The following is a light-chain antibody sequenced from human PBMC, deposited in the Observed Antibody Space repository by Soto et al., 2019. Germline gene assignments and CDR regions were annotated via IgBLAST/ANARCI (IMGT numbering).Light chain of an antibody. J-gene: IGKJ2*01. CDR2: DAS. V-gene: IGKV3-15*01. CDR3: QQYNNWPPDFT. CDR1: QSVGTN. Sequence: EIVMTQSPVTMSLSPGDRAALSCRACQSVGTNLAWYQQKPGQAPTLLIYDASTRATRLPDRFSGSGSGTEFNLTITSLQSEDFAIYYCQQYNNWPPDFTFGQGTKVDIK.